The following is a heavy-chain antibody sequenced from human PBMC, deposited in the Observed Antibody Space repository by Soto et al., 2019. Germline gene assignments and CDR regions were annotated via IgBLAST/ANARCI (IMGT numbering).Heavy chain of an antibody. CDR1: GGSISSSSYY. Sequence: PSETLSLTCTVSGGSISSSSYYGGWIRQPPGKGLEWIGSIYYSGSTYYNPSLKSRVTISVDTSKNQFSLKLSSVTAADTAVYYCAALRITMIVVVTDWGQGTLVTVSS. J-gene: IGHJ4*02. V-gene: IGHV4-39*01. CDR3: AALRITMIVVVTD. D-gene: IGHD3-22*01. CDR2: IYYSGST.